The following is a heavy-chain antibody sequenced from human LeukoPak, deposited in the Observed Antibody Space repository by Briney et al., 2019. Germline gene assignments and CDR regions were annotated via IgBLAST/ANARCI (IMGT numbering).Heavy chain of an antibody. D-gene: IGHD2-15*01. J-gene: IGHJ3*02. CDR2: IIPIFGTA. Sequence: GASVKVSCKASGGTFISYAISWVRQAPGQGLEWMGGIIPIFGTANYAQKFQGRVTITADESTSTAYTELSSLRSEDTAVYYCARHTVVVVAAREIHAFDIWGQGTMVTVSS. CDR3: ARHTVVVVAAREIHAFDI. V-gene: IGHV1-69*13. CDR1: GGTFISYA.